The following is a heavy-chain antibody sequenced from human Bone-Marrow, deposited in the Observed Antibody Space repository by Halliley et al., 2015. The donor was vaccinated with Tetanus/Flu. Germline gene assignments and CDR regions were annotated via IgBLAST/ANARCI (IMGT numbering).Heavy chain of an antibody. CDR2: IYPGGSP. Sequence: WIGNIYPGGSPFYSPPLKSRVTISVDTSKNKFSLELRSVTAADTALYYCARRPWGVSGSYVDSWGQGILVTVSS. CDR3: ARRPWGVSGSYVDS. D-gene: IGHD1-26*01. J-gene: IGHJ5*01. V-gene: IGHV4-39*01.